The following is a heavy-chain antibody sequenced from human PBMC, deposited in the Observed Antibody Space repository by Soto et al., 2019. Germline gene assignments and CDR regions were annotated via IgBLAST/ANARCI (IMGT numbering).Heavy chain of an antibody. CDR3: ARLWVAAGTPYFDY. CDR1: GGSFSGYY. CDR2: INHSGST. V-gene: IGHV4-34*01. D-gene: IGHD6-13*01. J-gene: IGHJ4*02. Sequence: ETLSLTCAVYGGSFSGYYWSWIRQPPGKGLEWIGEINHSGSTNYNPSLKSRVTISVDTSKNQFSLKLSSVTAADTAVYYCARLWVAAGTPYFDYWGKGTLVTVSS.